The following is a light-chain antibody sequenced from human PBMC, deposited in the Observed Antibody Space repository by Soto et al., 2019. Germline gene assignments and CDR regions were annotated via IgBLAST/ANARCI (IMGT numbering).Light chain of an antibody. J-gene: IGLJ1*01. CDR3: CSYAGGGTYG. CDR1: INDVGTYNL. Sequence: QSVLTQPASVSGSPGQSITISCTGTINDVGTYNLVSWFQQHPGKAPKLMIYEVTERPSGVSNRFSGSKSGNAASLTISGLQAEDEADYHCCSYAGGGTYGFGTGTKVT. V-gene: IGLV2-23*02. CDR2: EVT.